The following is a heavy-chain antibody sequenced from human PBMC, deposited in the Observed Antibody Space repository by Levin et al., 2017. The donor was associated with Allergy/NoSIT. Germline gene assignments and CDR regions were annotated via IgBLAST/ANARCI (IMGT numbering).Heavy chain of an antibody. CDR3: ARTVIAPTTMRGVFDI. CDR1: GGSFSGYY. V-gene: IGHV4-34*01. J-gene: IGHJ3*02. D-gene: IGHD3-10*01. CDR2: INHSGST. Sequence: SQTLSLTCAVYGGSFSGYYWSWIRQPPGKGLEWIGEINHSGSTNYNPSLKSRVITLIDTSNNQFSLRLSSVTAADTAVYYCARTVIAPTTMRGVFDIWGQGTVVTVSS.